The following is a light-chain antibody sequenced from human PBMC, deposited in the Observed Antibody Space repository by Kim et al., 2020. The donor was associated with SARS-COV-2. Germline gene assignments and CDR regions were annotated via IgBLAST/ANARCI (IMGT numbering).Light chain of an antibody. CDR2: YDS. Sequence: APGKKAGITCGGNNIGSKRVLWYQQRPGQAPVLVIYYDSDRPSGIPERFSGSNSGNTATLTISRVEGGDEADYYCQVWDSSSDHRVFGGGTKVTVL. J-gene: IGLJ3*02. V-gene: IGLV3-21*04. CDR3: QVWDSSSDHRV. CDR1: NIGSKR.